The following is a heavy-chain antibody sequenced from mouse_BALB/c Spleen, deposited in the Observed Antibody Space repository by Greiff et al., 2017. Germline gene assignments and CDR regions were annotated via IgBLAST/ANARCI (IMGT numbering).Heavy chain of an antibody. D-gene: IGHD2-2*01. CDR1: GYTFTDYN. CDR3: ARFGYDEYYFDY. Sequence: VQLQQSGPELVKPGASVKISCKASGYTFTDYNMHWVKQSHGESLEWIGYIYPYNGGTGYNQKFQGKATLTVDNSSSTAYMQFNSLTSEDAAVYYCARFGYDEYYFDYWGQGTTLTVSS. J-gene: IGHJ2*01. CDR2: IYPYNGGT. V-gene: IGHV1S29*02.